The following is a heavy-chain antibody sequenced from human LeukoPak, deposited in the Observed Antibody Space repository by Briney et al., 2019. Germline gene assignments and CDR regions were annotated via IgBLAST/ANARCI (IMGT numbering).Heavy chain of an antibody. D-gene: IGHD3-3*01. CDR1: GDSIVSHY. V-gene: IGHV4-4*07. CDR3: ARHPPGAFFDFWSGYYSRRNFDY. CDR2: FYASGTT. J-gene: IGHJ4*02. Sequence: PSETLSLTCTVSGDSIVSHYWNWIRQPAGRGLEWIGRFYASGTTNTSPSLKSRVTISVDTSKNQVSLKLSSVTAADSAVYYCARHPPGAFFDFWSGYYSRRNFDYWGQGTLVTVSS.